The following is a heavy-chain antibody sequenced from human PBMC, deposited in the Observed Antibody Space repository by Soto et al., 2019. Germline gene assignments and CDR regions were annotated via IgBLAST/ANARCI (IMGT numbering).Heavy chain of an antibody. J-gene: IGHJ4*02. V-gene: IGHV4-59*01. CDR1: GGSISCYY. CDR3: AGPRDYFDY. Sequence: QVQLQESGPGLVKPSETLSLTCTVSGGSISCYYWSWIRQPPGKGLEWIGYIYYSGSTNYNPSLKSRVTISVDTSKNQFSLKLSSVTAADTAVYYCAGPRDYFDYWGQGTLVTVSS. CDR2: IYYSGST.